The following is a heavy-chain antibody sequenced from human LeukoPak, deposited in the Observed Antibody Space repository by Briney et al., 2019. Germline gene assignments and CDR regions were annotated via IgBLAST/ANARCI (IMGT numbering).Heavy chain of an antibody. CDR2: INHSGGT. J-gene: IGHJ3*02. CDR1: GGSFSGYY. V-gene: IGHV4-34*01. Sequence: SETLSLTCAVYGGSFSGYYWSWIRQPPGKGLEWIGEINHSGGTYYNPSLKSRVTISVDTSKNQFSLKLSSVTAADTAVYYCARDRSWRAPGAFDIWGQGTMVTVSS. D-gene: IGHD3-16*02. CDR3: ARDRSWRAPGAFDI.